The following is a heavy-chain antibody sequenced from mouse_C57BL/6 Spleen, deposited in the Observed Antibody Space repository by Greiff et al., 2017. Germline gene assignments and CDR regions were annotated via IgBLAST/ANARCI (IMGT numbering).Heavy chain of an antibody. V-gene: IGHV1-82*01. CDR3: ARETFGNFCDD. CDR2: IYPGDGDT. J-gene: IGHJ2*01. Sequence: VQLQQSGPELVKPGASVKISCKASGYAFSSSWMNWVKQRPGKGLEWIGRIYPGDGDTNYNGKFKGKATLTADKSSSTAYMQLSSLTSEDAAVYFCARETFGNFCDDWGQGTTLTVSS. D-gene: IGHD2-1*01. CDR1: GYAFSSSW.